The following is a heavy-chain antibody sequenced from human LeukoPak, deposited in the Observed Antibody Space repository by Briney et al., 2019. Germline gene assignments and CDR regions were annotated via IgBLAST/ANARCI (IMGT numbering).Heavy chain of an antibody. CDR2: ISAYNGNT. D-gene: IGHD6-19*01. CDR1: GYTFTGYY. V-gene: IGHV1-18*04. Sequence: ASVKVSCKASGYTFTGYYMHWVRQAPGQGLEWMGWISAYNGNTNYAQKLQGRVTMTTDTSTSTAYMELRSLRSDDTAVYYCARVSFYFLYSSGWYYFDYWGQGTLVTVSS. J-gene: IGHJ4*02. CDR3: ARVSFYFLYSSGWYYFDY.